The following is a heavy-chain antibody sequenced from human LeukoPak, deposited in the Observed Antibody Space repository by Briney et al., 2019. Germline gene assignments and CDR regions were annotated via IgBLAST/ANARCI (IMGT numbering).Heavy chain of an antibody. J-gene: IGHJ3*02. CDR2: IYPGDSDT. V-gene: IGHV5-51*01. CDR1: GYSFTSYW. Sequence: GESLKISCKGSGYSFTSYWIGWVRQMPGKGLEWMGIIYPGDSDTRYSPSFQGQVTISADKSISTAYLQWSSLKASDTAMYYCARTAVGYCSGGSCYHDAFDIWGQGTMVTASS. D-gene: IGHD2-15*01. CDR3: ARTAVGYCSGGSCYHDAFDI.